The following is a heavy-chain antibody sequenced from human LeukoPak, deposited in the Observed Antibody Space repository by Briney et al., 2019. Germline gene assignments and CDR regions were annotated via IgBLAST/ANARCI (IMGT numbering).Heavy chain of an antibody. CDR1: GGSISSYY. Sequence: SETLSLTCTVSGGSISSYYWNWIRQPPGKGLEWIGYIYYSGSTNYNPSLKSRVTISVDTSKNQFSLKLSSVTAADTAVYYCARSDSSGYYPNAFDIWGQGTMVTVSS. CDR2: IYYSGST. D-gene: IGHD3-22*01. J-gene: IGHJ3*02. CDR3: ARSDSSGYYPNAFDI. V-gene: IGHV4-59*01.